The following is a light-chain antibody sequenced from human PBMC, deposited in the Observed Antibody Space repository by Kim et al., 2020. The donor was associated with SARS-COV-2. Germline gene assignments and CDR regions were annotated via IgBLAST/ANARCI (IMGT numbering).Light chain of an antibody. V-gene: IGLV6-57*03. CDR3: QSYNRDNVI. J-gene: IGLJ2*01. CDR2: EDD. CDR1: SGSIDDNY. Sequence: GKTVTISCTRSSGSIDDNYVQWYQQRPGGVPTTVIYEDDQRPSGVSDRFSGSIDNSSKSASLTISGLRTEDEADYYCQSYNRDNVIFGGGTQLTVL.